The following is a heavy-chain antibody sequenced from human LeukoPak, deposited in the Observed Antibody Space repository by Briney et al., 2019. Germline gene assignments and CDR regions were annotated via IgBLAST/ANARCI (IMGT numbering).Heavy chain of an antibody. CDR2: ISAHNGNT. Sequence: ASVKVSCKASGYTFVTFGVSWVRQAPGQGLEWMGWISAHNGNTDYAQKFQDGVTMTTDTSTSTAYTELKNLRSDDTAVYYCARVGVVVPANWFDPWGQGTLVTVSS. CDR1: GYTFVTFG. V-gene: IGHV1-18*01. J-gene: IGHJ5*02. CDR3: ARVGVVVPANWFDP. D-gene: IGHD2-2*01.